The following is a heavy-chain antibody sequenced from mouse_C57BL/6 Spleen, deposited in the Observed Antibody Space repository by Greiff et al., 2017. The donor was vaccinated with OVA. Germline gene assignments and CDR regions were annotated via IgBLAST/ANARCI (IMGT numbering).Heavy chain of an antibody. CDR2: IYWDDDK. D-gene: IGHD1-1*01. J-gene: IGHJ1*03. Sequence: QVTLKESGPGILQSSQTLSLTCSFSGFSLSTSGMGVSWIRQPSGKGLEWLAHIYWDDDKRYNPSLKSRLTISKDTSRNQVFLKITSVDTADTATYYCARYYYGSSSSYWYFDVWGTGTTVTVSS. CDR3: ARYYYGSSSSYWYFDV. CDR1: GFSLSTSGMG. V-gene: IGHV8-12*01.